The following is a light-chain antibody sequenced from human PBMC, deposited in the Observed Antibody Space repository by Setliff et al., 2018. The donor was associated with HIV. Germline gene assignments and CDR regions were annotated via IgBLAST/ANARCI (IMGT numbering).Light chain of an antibody. CDR3: QQFNRYPS. CDR1: QGISSA. V-gene: IGKV1-13*02. J-gene: IGKJ2*01. Sequence: AIQLTQSPSSLSASVGDRVTITCRASQGISSALAWYQQKPGKPPKLLIYAASSLESGVPSRFSGSGSGTDFTLTISSLQPEDFATYYCQQFNRYPSFGQGTKVDIK. CDR2: AAS.